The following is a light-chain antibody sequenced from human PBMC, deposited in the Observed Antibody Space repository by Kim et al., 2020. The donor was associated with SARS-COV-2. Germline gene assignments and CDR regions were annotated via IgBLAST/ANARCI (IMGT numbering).Light chain of an antibody. CDR1: QDISNY. J-gene: IGKJ2*01. CDR2: TAS. V-gene: IGKV1-9*01. CDR3: QHLNSFPPT. Sequence: SASVGDRVTITCRASQDISNYLAWYQQKSGKAPELLIYTASTLQSGVPSRFSGSGSGTDFTLTVSSLQPEDFAPYYCQHLNSFPPTFGQGTKLEIK.